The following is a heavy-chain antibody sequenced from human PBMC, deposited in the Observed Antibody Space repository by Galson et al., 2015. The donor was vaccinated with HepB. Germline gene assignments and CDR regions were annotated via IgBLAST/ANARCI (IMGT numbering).Heavy chain of an antibody. J-gene: IGHJ3*02. CDR2: ISYDGSNK. V-gene: IGHV3-30-3*01. CDR1: GFTFSSYA. CDR3: ARDGYCSSTSCYTGGVRAFDI. Sequence: SLRLSCAASGFTFSSYAMHWVRQAPGKGLEWVAVISYDGSNKYYADSVKGRFTISRDNSKNTLYLQMNSLRAEDTAVYYCARDGYCSSTSCYTGGVRAFDIWGQGTMVTVSS. D-gene: IGHD2-2*02.